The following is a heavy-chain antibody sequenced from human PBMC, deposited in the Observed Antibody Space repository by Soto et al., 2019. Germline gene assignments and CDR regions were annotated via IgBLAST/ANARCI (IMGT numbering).Heavy chain of an antibody. Sequence: QVQLQESGPGLVKPSETLSLTCTVSGGSVNSGSYYWNWIRQPPGKGLEWIGYVYYIGSTNYTPSLKSRVTISVDTSKNQFSLRLTSVTAADTAIYYCARNPRAVPGTFDYWGQGSLVTVSS. D-gene: IGHD6-19*01. V-gene: IGHV4-61*01. CDR2: VYYIGST. CDR1: GGSVNSGSYY. J-gene: IGHJ4*02. CDR3: ARNPRAVPGTFDY.